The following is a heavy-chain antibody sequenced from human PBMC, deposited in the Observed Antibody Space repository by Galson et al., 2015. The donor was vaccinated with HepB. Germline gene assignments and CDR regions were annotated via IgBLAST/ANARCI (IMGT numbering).Heavy chain of an antibody. D-gene: IGHD2-2*01. J-gene: IGHJ6*03. CDR1: GYTFTSYG. Sequence: SVKVSCKASGYTFTSYGISWVRQAPGQGLEWMGWISAYNGITNYAQKLQGRVTMTTDTSTSTAYMELRSLRSDDTAVYYCARDPRDIVVVPAALDYYYYYMDVWGKGTTVTVSS. CDR2: ISAYNGIT. CDR3: ARDPRDIVVVPAALDYYYYYMDV. V-gene: IGHV1-18*01.